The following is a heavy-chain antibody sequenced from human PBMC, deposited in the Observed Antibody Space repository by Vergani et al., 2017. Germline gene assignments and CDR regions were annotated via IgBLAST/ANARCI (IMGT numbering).Heavy chain of an antibody. CDR2: IYYSGST. CDR1: GGSISSSSYY. J-gene: IGHJ4*02. V-gene: IGHV4-39*01. Sequence: QLQLQESGPGLVKPSETLSLTCTVSGGSISSSSYYWGWIRQPPGKGLEWIGSIYYSGSTYYNPSLKSRVTISVDTSKNQFSLKLSSVTAADTAVYYCARLGGEGAVGYWGQGTLVTVSS. CDR3: ARLGGEGAVGY. D-gene: IGHD3-16*01.